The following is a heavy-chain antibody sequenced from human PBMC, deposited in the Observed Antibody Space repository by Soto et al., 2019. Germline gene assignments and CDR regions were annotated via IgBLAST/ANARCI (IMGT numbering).Heavy chain of an antibody. Sequence: ASVKVSCKASGGTFSSYSISWVRQAPGQGLEWMGGIIPIFGTANYAQKFQGRVTITADESTSTAYMELSSLRPEDTAVYYCASIGRVAGPGEGHFDYWGQGTLVTVSS. CDR1: GGTFSSYS. V-gene: IGHV1-69*13. J-gene: IGHJ4*02. D-gene: IGHD6-19*01. CDR2: IIPIFGTA. CDR3: ASIGRVAGPGEGHFDY.